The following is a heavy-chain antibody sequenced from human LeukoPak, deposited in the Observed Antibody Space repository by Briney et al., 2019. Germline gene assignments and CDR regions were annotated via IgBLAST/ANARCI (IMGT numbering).Heavy chain of an antibody. CDR1: GGSINNYY. Sequence: SETLSLTYTVSGGSINNYYWGWIRQPPGKGLEWIGSIYYSGSTYYNPSLKSRVTISVDTSKNQFSLKLSSVTAADTAVYYCATRTKLYGDYGVYYMDVWGKGTTVTVSS. D-gene: IGHD4-17*01. J-gene: IGHJ6*03. CDR2: IYYSGST. CDR3: ATRTKLYGDYGVYYMDV. V-gene: IGHV4-39*07.